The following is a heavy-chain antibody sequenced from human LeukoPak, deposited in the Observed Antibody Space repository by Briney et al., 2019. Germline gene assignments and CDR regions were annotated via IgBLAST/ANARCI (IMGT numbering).Heavy chain of an antibody. D-gene: IGHD3-10*01. J-gene: IGHJ6*02. Sequence: GGSLRLSCAASGFTFSSYEMNWVRQAPGKGLEWVSYISSSGSTIYYADSVKGRFAISRDNAKNSLYLQMNSLRAEDTAVYYCARDSGAVYGMDVWGQGTTVTVSS. CDR3: ARDSGAVYGMDV. CDR1: GFTFSSYE. CDR2: ISSSGSTI. V-gene: IGHV3-48*03.